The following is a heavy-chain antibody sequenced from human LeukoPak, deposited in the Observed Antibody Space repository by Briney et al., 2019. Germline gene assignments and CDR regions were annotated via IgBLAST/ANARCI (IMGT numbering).Heavy chain of an antibody. Sequence: GGSLRLSCAASGFTFSSYWMSWVRQAPGKGLEWVANIKQDGSEKYYVDSVKGRFTISRDNAKNSLYLQMNSLRAEDTAVYYCAKGSDYDILTGYYRFDHWGQGTLVTVSS. CDR1: GFTFSSYW. D-gene: IGHD3-9*01. J-gene: IGHJ4*02. CDR3: AKGSDYDILTGYYRFDH. CDR2: IKQDGSEK. V-gene: IGHV3-7*03.